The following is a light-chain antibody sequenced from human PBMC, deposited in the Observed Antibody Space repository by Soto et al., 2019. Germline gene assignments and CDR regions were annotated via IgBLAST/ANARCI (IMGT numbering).Light chain of an antibody. CDR3: SSYTSSSTNYV. Sequence: QSALTQPASVPGSPGQSITISCTGTSSDVGGYNYVSWYQQHPGKAPKLMIYDVSNRPSGVSNRFSGSKSGNTASLTISGLQAEDEADYYCSSYTSSSTNYVFGTGTKLTVL. J-gene: IGLJ1*01. V-gene: IGLV2-14*01. CDR2: DVS. CDR1: SSDVGGYNY.